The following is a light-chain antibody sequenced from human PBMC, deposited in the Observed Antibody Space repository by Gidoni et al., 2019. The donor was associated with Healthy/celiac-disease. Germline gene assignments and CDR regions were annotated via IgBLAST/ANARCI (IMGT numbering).Light chain of an antibody. V-gene: IGLV2-14*01. CDR1: SSDVGGYNY. CDR3: SSYTSSSTLDVV. J-gene: IGLJ2*01. Sequence: QSALTQPASVSGSPGQSITISCTGTSSDVGGYNYVSWYQQHPGKPPKLIIYEVSNRPSGVSNRFSGSKSGNTASLTISGLQAEDEADYYCSSYTSSSTLDVVFGGGTKLTVL. CDR2: EVS.